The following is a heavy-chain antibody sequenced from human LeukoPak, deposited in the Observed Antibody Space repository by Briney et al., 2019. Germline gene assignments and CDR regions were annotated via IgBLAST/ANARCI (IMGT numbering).Heavy chain of an antibody. D-gene: IGHD3-10*01. CDR2: IYHSGSA. J-gene: IGHJ3*02. CDR1: RYSISSGYY. CDR3: AKSNGYGLVDI. V-gene: IGHV4-38-2*02. Sequence: SETLSLTCTVSRYSISSGYYWAWIRQPPGKGLEWIGSIYHSGSAYYNASLKSRVTISVDTSKNQFSLKVNSLAAADTAVYYCAKSNGYGLVDIWGQGTMVTVSS.